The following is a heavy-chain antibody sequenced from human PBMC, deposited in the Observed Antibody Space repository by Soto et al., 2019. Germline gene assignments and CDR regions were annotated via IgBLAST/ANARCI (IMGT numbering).Heavy chain of an antibody. Sequence: QVQLVQSGAEMKKPGSSVKVSCQSSGGTFNTYAMHWVRQAPGQGPEWMGDISPMFGAANYAPKFQGRVTITADESTGTSSMQLSSLTSEDTALYFCAREVQVHNPAFVYWGQGTLVPVSS. V-gene: IGHV1-69*19. J-gene: IGHJ4*02. CDR3: AREVQVHNPAFVY. CDR1: GGTFNTYA. D-gene: IGHD1-1*01. CDR2: ISPMFGAA.